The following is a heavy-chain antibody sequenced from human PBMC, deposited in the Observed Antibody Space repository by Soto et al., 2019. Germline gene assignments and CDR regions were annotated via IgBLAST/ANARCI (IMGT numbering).Heavy chain of an antibody. Sequence: PSETLSLTWAVYGGSFSGYYWSWIRQPPGKGMEWIGEINNSGSKKYNPSIKSRVTISVDTSNNQFSLTLSSVTAAHTAVYYCARDPYDSSGQFDYWGQGALVTVSS. CDR2: INNSGSK. D-gene: IGHD3-22*01. CDR3: ARDPYDSSGQFDY. CDR1: GGSFSGYY. J-gene: IGHJ4*02. V-gene: IGHV4-34*01.